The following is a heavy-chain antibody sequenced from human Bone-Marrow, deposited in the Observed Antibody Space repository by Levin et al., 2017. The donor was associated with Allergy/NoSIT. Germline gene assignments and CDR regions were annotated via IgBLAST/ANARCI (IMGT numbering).Heavy chain of an antibody. CDR2: ISYDGYKK. Sequence: SLKISCAGSGFHDRSFGIQWVRQAPGKGLEWVAGISYDGYKKDYGDSVKGRFTISRDNSKNTVDLQMDILRPEDTAVYYCAKDMGPDYYFHALDVWGQGT. V-gene: IGHV3-30*18. J-gene: IGHJ6*02. CDR1: GFHDRSFG. D-gene: IGHD3-16*01. CDR3: AKDMGPDYYFHALDV.